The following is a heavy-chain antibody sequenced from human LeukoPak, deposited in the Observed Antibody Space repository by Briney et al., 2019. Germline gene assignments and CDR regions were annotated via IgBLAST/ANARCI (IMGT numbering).Heavy chain of an antibody. CDR2: IYPDDSDT. V-gene: IGHV5-51*01. J-gene: IGHJ4*02. CDR3: ASTNCSNGVCYTSGFDY. Sequence: GESLKISCKGSGYRFTSHWIAWVRQMPGKGLEWMGIIYPDDSDTRYSPSFQGQVTISVDKSISTAYLQWSSLKASDTAMYYCASTNCSNGVCYTSGFDYWGQGTLVAVSS. CDR1: GYRFTSHW. D-gene: IGHD2-8*01.